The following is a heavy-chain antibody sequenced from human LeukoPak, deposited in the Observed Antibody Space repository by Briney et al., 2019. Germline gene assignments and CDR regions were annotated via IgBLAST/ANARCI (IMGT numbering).Heavy chain of an antibody. CDR3: AKDRIAVAGVNWFDP. J-gene: IGHJ5*02. CDR2: ISGSGGST. V-gene: IGHV3-23*01. Sequence: GGSLRLSCAASGFTFSSYAMSWVRQAPGKGLEWVSAISGSGGSTYYADSVKGRFTISRDTSKNTLYLQMNSLRAEDTAVYYCAKDRIAVAGVNWFDPWGQGTLVTVSS. CDR1: GFTFSSYA. D-gene: IGHD6-19*01.